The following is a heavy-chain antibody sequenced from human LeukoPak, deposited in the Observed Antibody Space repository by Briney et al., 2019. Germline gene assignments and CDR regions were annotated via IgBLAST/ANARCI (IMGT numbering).Heavy chain of an antibody. CDR1: GGSISNNY. V-gene: IGHV4-59*08. J-gene: IGHJ3*02. CDR2: IYYTGTT. CDR3: AKYKPSGSVWVGFDI. D-gene: IGHD5/OR15-5a*01. Sequence: PSETLSLTCLVSGGSISNNYWSWIRQPAGKGLEWIGFIYYTGTTSYNPHLMSRVSISVDTSKNQFSLRLTSVTVADTALYYCAKYKPSGSVWVGFDIWGQGTMVTVSS.